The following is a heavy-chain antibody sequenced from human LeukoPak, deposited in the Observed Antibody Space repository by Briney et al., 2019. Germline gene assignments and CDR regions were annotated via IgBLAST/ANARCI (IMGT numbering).Heavy chain of an antibody. CDR2: IYTSGST. CDR3: ATGDSFDY. J-gene: IGHJ4*02. Sequence: SETLSLTCTVSGGSISSGSYYWSWIRQPAGKGLEWIGRIYTSGSTNYNPSLKSRVTISVDTSKNQFSLELSSVTAADTAMYYCATGDSFDYWGQGTLVTVSS. CDR1: GGSISSGSYY. V-gene: IGHV4-61*02.